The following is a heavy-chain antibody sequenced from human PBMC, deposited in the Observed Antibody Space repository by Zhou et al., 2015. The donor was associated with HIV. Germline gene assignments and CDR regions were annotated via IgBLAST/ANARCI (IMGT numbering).Heavy chain of an antibody. V-gene: IGHV1-69*06. CDR3: ARDRGAARPGWRYFDL. CDR1: GGTFSNYA. D-gene: IGHD6-6*01. Sequence: QVQLVQSGAEVKKPGSSVKVSCKASGGTFSNYAVSWVRQPPGQGLEWMGGIVPVFGKAEYAQKFQGRVSITADRPTSTAYMELRSLRSEDAAVYYCARDRGAARPGWRYFDLWGRGTLVTVSS. CDR2: IVPVFGKA. J-gene: IGHJ2*01.